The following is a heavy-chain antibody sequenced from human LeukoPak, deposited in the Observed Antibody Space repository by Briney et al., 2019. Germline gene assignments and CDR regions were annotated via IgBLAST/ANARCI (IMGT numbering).Heavy chain of an antibody. D-gene: IGHD3-3*01. V-gene: IGHV4-34*01. J-gene: IGHJ5*02. CDR3: ARGITIFGVVPFDP. Sequence: SETLSLTCAVYGGSFSGYYWSWIRQPPGKGLEWIGSIYYSGSTYYNPSLKSRVTISVDTSKNQFSLKLSSVTAADTAVYYCARGITIFGVVPFDPWGQGTLVTVSS. CDR2: IYYSGST. CDR1: GGSFSGYY.